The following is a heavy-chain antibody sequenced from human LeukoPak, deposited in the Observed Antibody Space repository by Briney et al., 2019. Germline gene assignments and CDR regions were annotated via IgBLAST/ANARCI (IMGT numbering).Heavy chain of an antibody. D-gene: IGHD3-9*01. J-gene: IGHJ4*02. CDR2: IRSKSYSGTT. V-gene: IGHV3-49*04. CDR1: GFAFGDFA. CDR3: TRVIRLSGGRYYFDY. Sequence: KPGGSLRLSCTASGFAFGDFAMSWVRQAPGKGLEWVAFIRSKSYSGTTEHAASVKGRFTISRDDSKSIAYLQMNSLNTDDTAVYYCTRVIRLSGGRYYFDYWGQGTLVTVSS.